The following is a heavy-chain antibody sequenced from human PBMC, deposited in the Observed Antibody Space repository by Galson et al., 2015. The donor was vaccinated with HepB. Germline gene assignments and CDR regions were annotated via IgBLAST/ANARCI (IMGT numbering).Heavy chain of an antibody. V-gene: IGHV1-18*01. CDR3: ARRVKGSGYYYAVYYFDY. D-gene: IGHD3-22*01. J-gene: IGHJ4*02. Sequence: SVKVSCKASGYTFTSYGISWVRQAPGQGLEWMGWISAYNGNTNYAQKLQGRVTMTTDTSTSTAYMELRSLRSDDTAVYYCARRVKGSGYYYAVYYFDYWGQGTLVTVSS. CDR1: GYTFTSYG. CDR2: ISAYNGNT.